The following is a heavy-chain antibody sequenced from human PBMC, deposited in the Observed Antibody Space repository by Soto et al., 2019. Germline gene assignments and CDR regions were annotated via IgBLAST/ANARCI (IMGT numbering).Heavy chain of an antibody. J-gene: IGHJ4*02. V-gene: IGHV4-59*01. Sequence: SETLSLTCTVSGGSISTYYWNWIRQPPGKGLEWIGYIYYSGSTNYNPSLKSRVTISVDTSKTQFSLKLRSLTAEDTAVYYCARDKRDLRFLEWSYYFDYWGQGTLVTVSS. CDR1: GGSISTYY. CDR3: ARDKRDLRFLEWSYYFDY. D-gene: IGHD3-3*01. CDR2: IYYSGST.